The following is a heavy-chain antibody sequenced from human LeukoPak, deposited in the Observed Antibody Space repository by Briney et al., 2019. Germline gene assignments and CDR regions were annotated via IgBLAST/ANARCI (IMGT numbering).Heavy chain of an antibody. Sequence: GASVKVSCKASAYTLTSYNINWVRQATGQGLEWMGRINPNSGGTNYAQKFQGRVTMTRDTSISTAYMELSRLRSDDTAVYYCARIVRGDTAMVAYFDYWGQGTLVTVSS. V-gene: IGHV1-2*06. CDR3: ARIVRGDTAMVAYFDY. CDR2: INPNSGGT. CDR1: AYTLTSYN. D-gene: IGHD5-18*01. J-gene: IGHJ4*02.